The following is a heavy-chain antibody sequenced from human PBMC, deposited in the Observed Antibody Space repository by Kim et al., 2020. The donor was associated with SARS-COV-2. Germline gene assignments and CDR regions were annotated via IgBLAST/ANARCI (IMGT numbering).Heavy chain of an antibody. Sequence: ASVKVSCKASGYTFTSYGISWVRQAPGQGLEWMGWISAYNGNTNYAQKLQGRVTMTTDTSTSTAYMELRSLRSDDTAVYYCARSLAAAGTWAFYYYYYGMDVWGQGTTVTVSS. CDR1: GYTFTSYG. D-gene: IGHD6-13*01. V-gene: IGHV1-18*04. CDR2: ISAYNGNT. J-gene: IGHJ6*02. CDR3: ARSLAAAGTWAFYYYYYGMDV.